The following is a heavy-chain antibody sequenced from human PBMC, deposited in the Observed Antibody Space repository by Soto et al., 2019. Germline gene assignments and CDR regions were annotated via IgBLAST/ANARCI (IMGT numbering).Heavy chain of an antibody. CDR2: IHYSGST. J-gene: IGHJ5*02. CDR1: GGSISSGDYY. V-gene: IGHV4-30-4*01. Sequence: SETLSLTCTVSGGSISSGDYYWSWMRQPPGKGLEWIGYIHYSGSTYYNPSLKSRVTISLDTSKNQFSLKLSSVTAADTAVYYCARDNCGGGSCYTNWLDPGGQGTLVTVS. D-gene: IGHD2-15*01. CDR3: ARDNCGGGSCYTNWLDP.